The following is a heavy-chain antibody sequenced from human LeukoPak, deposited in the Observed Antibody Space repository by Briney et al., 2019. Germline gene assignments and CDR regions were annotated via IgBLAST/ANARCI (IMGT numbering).Heavy chain of an antibody. V-gene: IGHV3-74*01. J-gene: IGHJ6*03. Sequence: GGSLRLSCAASGFTFSSYWMHWVHQAPGKGLVWVSRINSDGSSTNYADSVKGRFTISRDNAKNTLYLQMNSLRAEDTAVYYCARDHLSSGSSPNYYYYYYMDVWGKGTTVTISS. D-gene: IGHD6-19*01. CDR3: ARDHLSSGSSPNYYYYYYMDV. CDR2: INSDGSST. CDR1: GFTFSSYW.